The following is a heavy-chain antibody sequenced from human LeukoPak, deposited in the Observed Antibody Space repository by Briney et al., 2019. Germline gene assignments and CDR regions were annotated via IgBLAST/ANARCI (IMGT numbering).Heavy chain of an antibody. CDR1: GFTFSSYW. J-gene: IGHJ4*02. V-gene: IGHV3-7*01. D-gene: IGHD3-22*01. CDR2: IKQDGSEK. Sequence: GGSLRLSCAASGFTFSSYWMSWVRQAPGQGLEWVANIKQDGSEKYYVDSVKGRFTISRDNAKNSLYLQMNSLRAEDTAVYYCARTRITMIVGLASRFDYWGQGTLVTVSS. CDR3: ARTRITMIVGLASRFDY.